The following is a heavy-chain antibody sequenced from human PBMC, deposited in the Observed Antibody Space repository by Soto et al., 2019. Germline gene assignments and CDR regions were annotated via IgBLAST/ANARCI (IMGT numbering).Heavy chain of an antibody. V-gene: IGHV5-10-1*01. CDR2: IDTSDSYT. CDR1: VYSFTSYW. J-gene: IGHJ5*02. CDR3: TRHRTLGEWFDP. Sequence: PWESLKISCKGSVYSFTSYWITWVRQMSGKGLEWMGTIDTSDSYTKYSPTFQGHVTISVDKSISSAYLQWSSLKASDTAMYYCTRHRTLGEWFDPWGQGTLVTVSS.